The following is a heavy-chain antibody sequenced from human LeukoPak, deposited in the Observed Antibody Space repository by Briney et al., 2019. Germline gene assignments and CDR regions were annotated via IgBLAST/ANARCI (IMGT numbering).Heavy chain of an antibody. D-gene: IGHD3-10*01. CDR3: AREGGVLWFGELGY. CDR1: GYTFISYY. CDR2: INPSGGRT. Sequence: ASVKVSCKASGYTFISYYMHWVRQAPGQGLEWMGIINPSGGRTSNAQRFQDRVTMTRDTSTSTVYMELSNLRSEDTAVYFCAREGGVLWFGELGYWGQGTLVTVSS. J-gene: IGHJ4*02. V-gene: IGHV1-46*01.